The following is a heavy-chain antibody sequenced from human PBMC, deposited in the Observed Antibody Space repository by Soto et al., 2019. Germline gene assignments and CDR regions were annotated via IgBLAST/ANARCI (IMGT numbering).Heavy chain of an antibody. CDR3: AWYSSGYYRDY. Sequence: SETLSLTCAVYGGSFSGYYWSWIRQPPGKGLEWIGEINHSGSTNYNPSLKSRVTISVDTSKNQFSLKLSSVTAADTAVYYCAWYSSGYYRDYWGPGTLVTVSS. CDR2: INHSGST. CDR1: GGSFSGYY. J-gene: IGHJ4*02. D-gene: IGHD3-22*01. V-gene: IGHV4-34*01.